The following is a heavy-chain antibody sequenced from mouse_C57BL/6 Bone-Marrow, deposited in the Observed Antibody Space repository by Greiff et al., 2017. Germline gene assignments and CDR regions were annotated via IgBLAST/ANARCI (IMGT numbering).Heavy chain of an antibody. CDR2: IDPSDSYT. Sequence: LQQPGAELVMPGASVKLSCKASGYTFTSYWMHWVKQRPGQGLEWIGEIDPSDSYTNYNQKFKGKSTLTVDKSSSTAYMQLSSLTSEDSAVYYCARGNYYGSSLFAYWGQGTLVTVSA. V-gene: IGHV1-69*01. J-gene: IGHJ3*01. CDR1: GYTFTSYW. CDR3: ARGNYYGSSLFAY. D-gene: IGHD1-1*01.